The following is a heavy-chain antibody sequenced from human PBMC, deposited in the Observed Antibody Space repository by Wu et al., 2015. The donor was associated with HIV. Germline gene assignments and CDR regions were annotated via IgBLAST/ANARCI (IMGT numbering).Heavy chain of an antibody. CDR1: GYTFSSYA. D-gene: IGHD6-6*01. Sequence: QVQLVQSGAEVKKPGASVKVSCKASGYTFSSYAISWVRQAPGQGLEWMGGIIPIFGTANYAQKFQGRVTITADESTSTAYMELSSLRSEDTAVYYCARDWFEYNSSSDYYYYYMDVWGKGTTVTVSS. J-gene: IGHJ6*03. CDR2: IIPIFGTA. V-gene: IGHV1-69*01. CDR3: ARDWFEYNSSSDYYYYYMDV.